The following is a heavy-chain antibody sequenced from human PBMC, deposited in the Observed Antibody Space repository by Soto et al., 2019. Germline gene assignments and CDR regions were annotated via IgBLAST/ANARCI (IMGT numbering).Heavy chain of an antibody. V-gene: IGHV3-48*02. J-gene: IGHJ6*02. Sequence: EVQLVETGGGLAQPGGSLRLSCAASGFTFSSYSMNWVPQAPGKGLEWLAYITSSSSTIYYADSVKGRFTISRDNAKNSLYLQMISLRDEDTAVYYCARDERNTGLPSYYYHGMDVWGQGTTVTVSS. CDR3: ARDERNTGLPSYYYHGMDV. CDR1: GFTFSSYS. CDR2: ITSSSSTI. D-gene: IGHD5-18*01.